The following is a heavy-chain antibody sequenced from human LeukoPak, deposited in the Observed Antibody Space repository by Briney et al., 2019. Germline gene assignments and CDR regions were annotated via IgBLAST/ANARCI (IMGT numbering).Heavy chain of an antibody. CDR2: IGVSGGST. Sequence: GGSLRLSCAASGFTFSRYAMSWVRQAPGKGLEWVSTIGVSGGSTYNADSVKGRFTISRDDSKNTLYLQMHSLRAEDTAVYYCAKDLELERGMADYFDYWGQGTLVTVSS. CDR3: AKDLELERGMADYFDY. CDR1: GFTFSRYA. V-gene: IGHV3-23*01. J-gene: IGHJ4*02. D-gene: IGHD1-1*01.